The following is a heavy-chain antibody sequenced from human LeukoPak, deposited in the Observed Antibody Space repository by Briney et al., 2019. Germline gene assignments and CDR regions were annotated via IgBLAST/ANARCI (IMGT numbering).Heavy chain of an antibody. CDR3: ARAQEGCSRASCYLEP. J-gene: IGHJ5*02. D-gene: IGHD2-2*01. V-gene: IGHV4-4*02. CDR1: GASISSTNW. CDR2: MHHSGRA. Sequence: SGTLSLTCAISGASISSTNWWIWVRQPPGKGLEWIGEMHHSGRANYNPSLKSRITISVDKSKNQVFLRLNSVAAADTALYYCARAQEGCSRASCYLEPWGQGTLVTVSS.